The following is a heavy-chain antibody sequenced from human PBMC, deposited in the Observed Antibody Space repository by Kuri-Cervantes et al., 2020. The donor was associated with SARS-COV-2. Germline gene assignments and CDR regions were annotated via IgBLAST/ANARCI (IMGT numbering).Heavy chain of an antibody. J-gene: IGHJ5*02. V-gene: IGHV3-23*01. CDR3: AREYGTGNIAAAGRWTSNWFDP. D-gene: IGHD6-13*01. CDR1: GFTFSSYA. CDR2: ISGSGGST. Sequence: GESLKISCAASGFTFSSYAMSWVRQAPGKGLEWVSAISGSGGSTYYADSVKGRFTISRDNSKNTLYLQMNSLRAEDTAVYYCAREYGTGNIAAAGRWTSNWFDPWGQGTLVTVSS.